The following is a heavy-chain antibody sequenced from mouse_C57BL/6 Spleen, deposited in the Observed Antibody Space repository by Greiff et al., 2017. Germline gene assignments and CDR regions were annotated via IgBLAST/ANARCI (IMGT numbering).Heavy chain of an antibody. J-gene: IGHJ4*01. CDR1: GFTFSSYA. V-gene: IGHV5-4*01. CDR3: ARDRNWAMDY. Sequence: EVKLQESGGGLVKPGGSLKLSCAASGFTFSSYAMSWVRQTPEKRLEWVATISDGGSYTYYPDNVKGRFTISRDNAKNNLYLQMSHLKSEDTAMYYCARDRNWAMDYWGQGTSVTVSS. CDR2: ISDGGSYT.